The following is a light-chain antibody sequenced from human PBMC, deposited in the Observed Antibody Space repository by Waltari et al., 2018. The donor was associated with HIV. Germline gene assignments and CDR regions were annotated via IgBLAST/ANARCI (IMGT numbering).Light chain of an antibody. V-gene: IGKV1-39*01. Sequence: DIQMTQSPSSLSASLGARVPIPCRASQTINIYLNWYRQKPGKAPDLLIYAASSLQSGVPSRFSGTGSGTDFTLTINGLQGEDFATYYCQQSYSGLTFGPGTKVDV. CDR1: QTINIY. CDR2: AAS. J-gene: IGKJ3*01. CDR3: QQSYSGLT.